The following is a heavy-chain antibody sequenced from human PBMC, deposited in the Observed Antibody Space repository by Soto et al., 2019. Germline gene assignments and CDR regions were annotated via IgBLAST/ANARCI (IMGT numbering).Heavy chain of an antibody. D-gene: IGHD2-21*02. J-gene: IGHJ4*02. CDR1: DHSISSDFY. CDR3: AKAAYCGGDCYFD. CDR2: INHSGTT. V-gene: IGHV4-38-2*01. Sequence: SETLSLTCVVSDHSISSDFYWGWIREPPGKGLEWIGSINHSGTTYYNPSLRSRLTISIDTSKNQFSLKLSSVTAADTAVYYCAKAAYCGGDCYFDWGQGTLVTVSS.